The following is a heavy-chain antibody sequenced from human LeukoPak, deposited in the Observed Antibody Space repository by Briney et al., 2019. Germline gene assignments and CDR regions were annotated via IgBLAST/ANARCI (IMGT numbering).Heavy chain of an antibody. Sequence: ASVKVSCKASGYTFTSYYMHWVRQAPGQGLERMGLINPSGGTTNYAQKFQGRVTMTRDTSTGTVYLDLSSLRSEDTAVYYCARSPSASTPYYFDYWGQGTLVTVSS. V-gene: IGHV1-46*01. D-gene: IGHD3-16*01. CDR3: ARSPSASTPYYFDY. J-gene: IGHJ4*02. CDR1: GYTFTSYY. CDR2: INPSGGTT.